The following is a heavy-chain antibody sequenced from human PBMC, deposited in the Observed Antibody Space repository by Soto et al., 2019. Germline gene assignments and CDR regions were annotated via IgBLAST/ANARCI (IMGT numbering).Heavy chain of an antibody. CDR2: ISSGSSTI. J-gene: IGHJ4*02. CDR1: GFTFSSYS. CDR3: SRAHLSAAGSD. V-gene: IGHV3-48*01. Sequence: GGSLRLSCAASGFTFSSYSMNWVRQAPGKGLEWVSYISSGSSTIYYADSVKGRFTISRDNAKNSLYLQMDSLRAEDTAVYYCSRAHLSAAGSDWGQGTLVTVSS. D-gene: IGHD6-13*01.